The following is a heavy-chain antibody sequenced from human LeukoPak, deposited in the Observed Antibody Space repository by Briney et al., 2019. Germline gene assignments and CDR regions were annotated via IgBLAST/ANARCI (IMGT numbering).Heavy chain of an antibody. Sequence: TRGSLRLSCAASGFTFSSYAMTWVRQAPGKGLEWVSSIGGSGGSTYYAHSVKGRFTISRDNYKNTLYLQMDSVRAEDTAVYYCAKQGNDFWSGYSNYYYYYMDVWGKGPTVSVSS. CDR1: GFTFSSYA. D-gene: IGHD3-3*01. V-gene: IGHV3-23*01. CDR3: AKQGNDFWSGYSNYYYYYMDV. J-gene: IGHJ6*03. CDR2: IGGSGGST.